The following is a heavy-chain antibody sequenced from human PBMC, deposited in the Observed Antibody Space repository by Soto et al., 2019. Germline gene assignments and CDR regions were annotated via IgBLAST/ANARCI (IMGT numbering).Heavy chain of an antibody. V-gene: IGHV1-46*01. CDR1: GYTFINYY. J-gene: IGHJ4*02. CDR2: FNPTSGST. D-gene: IGHD6-13*01. Sequence: QVQLVQSGAEVKKPGASVKLYCKASGYTFINYYIHWVRHAPGQGLEWMGIFNPTSGSTNYAQKFQGRVTLTMDTSTRTVYMELSSLRFDDTAVYYCARDLAAGDYWGQGTLVTVSS. CDR3: ARDLAAGDY.